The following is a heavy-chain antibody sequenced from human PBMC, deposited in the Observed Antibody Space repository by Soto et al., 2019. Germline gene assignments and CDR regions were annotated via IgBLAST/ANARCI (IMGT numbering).Heavy chain of an antibody. CDR1: GFTFSSYG. V-gene: IGHV3-30*18. CDR2: ISYDGSDK. CDR3: AQGVVLATTYFQH. J-gene: IGHJ1*01. D-gene: IGHD2-15*01. Sequence: QVQLVESGGGVVQPGRSLRLSCAASGFTFSSYGMHWVRQAPGKGLEWVAVISYDGSDKYYADSVKGRFTISRDNSNNKLYLQMDSLIAEDTAVYYCAQGVVLATTYFQHWGQGTLVTVSS.